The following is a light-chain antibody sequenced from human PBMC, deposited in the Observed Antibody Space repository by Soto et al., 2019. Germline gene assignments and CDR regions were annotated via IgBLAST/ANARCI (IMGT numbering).Light chain of an antibody. CDR1: SSDVGRYNY. CDR2: DVS. Sequence: QSALTQPASVSGAPGQSITISCTGTSSDVGRYNYVSWYQQHPGKAPKLMIYDVSNRPSGVSNRFSGSKSGNTASLTISGLQAEDEADYYCSSYTSSSTLLYVFGTGTKLTVV. CDR3: SSYTSSSTLLYV. J-gene: IGLJ1*01. V-gene: IGLV2-14*01.